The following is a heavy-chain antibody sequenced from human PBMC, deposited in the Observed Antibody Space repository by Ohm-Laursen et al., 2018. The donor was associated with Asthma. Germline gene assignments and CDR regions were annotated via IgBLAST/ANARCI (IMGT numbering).Heavy chain of an antibody. D-gene: IGHD4-17*01. CDR2: ISWNSGTI. J-gene: IGHJ6*02. CDR3: ARDSQAMVTTEGLYFGMDV. Sequence: SLRLSCSAPGFTFSSYAMHWVRQVPGKGLEWVSGISWNSGTIVQADSVKGRFTISRDNAKNSLYLQMNSLRAEDTALYYCARDSQAMVTTEGLYFGMDVWGQGTTVTVSS. V-gene: IGHV3-9*01. CDR1: GFTFSSYA.